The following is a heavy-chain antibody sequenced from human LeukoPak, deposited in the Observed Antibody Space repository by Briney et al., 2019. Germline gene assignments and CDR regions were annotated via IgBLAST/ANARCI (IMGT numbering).Heavy chain of an antibody. V-gene: IGHV3-23*01. CDR2: ISGSGGST. Sequence: PGGSLRLSCAASGFTFSSYAMSWVRQAPGKGLEWVSAISGSGGSTYYADSVKGRFTISRDNSRNTLYLQMNGLRAEDTAVYYCAKALAVAGVYWGQGTLVTVSS. J-gene: IGHJ4*02. CDR3: AKALAVAGVY. D-gene: IGHD6-19*01. CDR1: GFTFSSYA.